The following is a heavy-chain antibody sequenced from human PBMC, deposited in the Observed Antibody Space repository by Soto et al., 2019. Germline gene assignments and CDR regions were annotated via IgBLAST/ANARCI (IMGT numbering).Heavy chain of an antibody. CDR3: ARLGRWLLALDS. D-gene: IGHD1-26*01. V-gene: IGHV4-59*08. CDR1: GGSISDYY. CDR2: IYYTGST. Sequence: QVQLQESGPGLVKPSETLSLTCTVSGGSISDYYWSWIRQPPGKGLEWVGYIYYTGSTTYNPSLKSRLTLSVDTSKNQFSLKLRSVSAADTAVYYCARLGRWLLALDSWGQGTLVTVSS. J-gene: IGHJ4*02.